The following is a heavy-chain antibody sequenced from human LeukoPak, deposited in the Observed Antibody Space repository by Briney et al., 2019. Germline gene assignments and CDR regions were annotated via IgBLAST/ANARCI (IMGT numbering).Heavy chain of an antibody. V-gene: IGHV3-21*01. J-gene: IGHJ4*02. D-gene: IGHD4-17*01. CDR1: GFTFSSYS. CDR3: AKDPGYGANLDY. Sequence: PGGSLRLSCAASGFTFSSYSMNWVRQAPGKGLEWVSSISSSSSYIYYADSVKGRFTISRDNAKNSLYLQMNSLRAEDTAVYYCAKDPGYGANLDYWGQGTLVTVSS. CDR2: ISSSSSYI.